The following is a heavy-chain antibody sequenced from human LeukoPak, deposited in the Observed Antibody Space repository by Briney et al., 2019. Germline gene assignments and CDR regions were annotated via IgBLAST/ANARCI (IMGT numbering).Heavy chain of an antibody. J-gene: IGHJ3*02. CDR2: IIPILGIA. CDR3: ARDGYKGDAFDI. D-gene: IGHD5-24*01. CDR1: GGTFSSYA. V-gene: IGHV1-69*04. Sequence: SVKVSCKASGGTFSSYAISWVRQAPGQGLEWMGRIIPILGIANYAQKFQGRVTITADKSTSTAYMELSSLRSEDTAVYYCARDGYKGDAFDIWGPGTMVTVSS.